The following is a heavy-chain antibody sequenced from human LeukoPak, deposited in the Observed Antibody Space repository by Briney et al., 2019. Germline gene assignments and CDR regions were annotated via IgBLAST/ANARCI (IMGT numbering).Heavy chain of an antibody. CDR2: IYYSGST. CDR3: ARASIIVVVPAARGPFDY. V-gene: IGHV4-39*01. CDR1: GGSISSSSYY. Sequence: SETLSLTCTVSGGSISSSSYYWGWIRQPPGKGLEWIGSIYYSGSTYYNPSLKSRVTISVDTSKNQFSLKLSSVTAADTAVYYCARASIIVVVPAARGPFDYWSQGTLVTVSS. J-gene: IGHJ4*02. D-gene: IGHD2-2*01.